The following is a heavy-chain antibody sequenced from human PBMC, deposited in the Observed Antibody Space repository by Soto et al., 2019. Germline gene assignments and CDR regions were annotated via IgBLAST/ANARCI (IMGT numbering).Heavy chain of an antibody. CDR3: AGTSTGHRTTDCSSTSCYGRYYGMDV. D-gene: IGHD2-2*01. CDR2: IDPSDSYT. V-gene: IGHV5-10-1*01. CDR1: GYSFTSYW. Sequence: SLKISCKGSGYSFTSYWISWVRQMPGKGLEWMGRIDPSDSYTNYSPSFQGHVTISADKSISTAYLQWSSLKASDTAMYYCAGTSTGHRTTDCSSTSCYGRYYGMDVWGQGTTVTVSS. J-gene: IGHJ6*02.